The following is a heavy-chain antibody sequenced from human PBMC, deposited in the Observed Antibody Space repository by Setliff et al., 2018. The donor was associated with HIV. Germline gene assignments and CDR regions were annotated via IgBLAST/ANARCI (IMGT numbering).Heavy chain of an antibody. CDR1: GFTFNNFG. CDR3: AKTLYSAGGGEVFDY. CDR2: IWSDGSRI. D-gene: IGHD3-16*01. J-gene: IGHJ4*02. V-gene: IGHV3-33*06. Sequence: GGSLRLSCAASGFTFNNFGMHWVRQAPGKGLEWVALIWSDGSRIGYADSVKGRFTISRDNSKNTLDLEMNSLRAEDTAVYYCAKTLYSAGGGEVFDYWGPGTQVTVSS.